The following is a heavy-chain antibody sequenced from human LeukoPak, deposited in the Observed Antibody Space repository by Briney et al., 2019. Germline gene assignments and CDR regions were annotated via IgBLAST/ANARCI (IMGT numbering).Heavy chain of an antibody. V-gene: IGHV1-18*01. CDR3: ARVLHYYDSSGPFDY. Sequence: ASVKASCKASGYTFTTYGFTWVRQAPGQGLEWMGWISAYNGNRNYAQKVQGRVTMTTDTSTSTAYMELRSLRSDDTAVYYCARVLHYYDSSGPFDYWGQGTLVTVSS. J-gene: IGHJ4*02. D-gene: IGHD3-22*01. CDR1: GYTFTTYG. CDR2: ISAYNGNR.